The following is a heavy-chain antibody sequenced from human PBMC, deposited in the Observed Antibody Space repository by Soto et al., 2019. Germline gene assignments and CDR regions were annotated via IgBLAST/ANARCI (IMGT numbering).Heavy chain of an antibody. J-gene: IGHJ4*02. V-gene: IGHV3-30*18. D-gene: IGHD6-13*01. Sequence: QVQLVESGGGVVQPGRSLRLSCAASGFTFSSYGMHWVPQAPGKGLEWVAVISYDGSNKYYADSVKGRFTISRDNSKNTLYLQMNSLRAEDTAVYYCAKQGGDIAAAVGIDYWGQGTLVTVSS. CDR1: GFTFSSYG. CDR2: ISYDGSNK. CDR3: AKQGGDIAAAVGIDY.